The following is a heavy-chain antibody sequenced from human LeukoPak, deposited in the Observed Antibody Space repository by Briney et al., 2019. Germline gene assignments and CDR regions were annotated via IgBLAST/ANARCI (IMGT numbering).Heavy chain of an antibody. CDR1: GYTFTSYG. V-gene: IGHV1-3*01. D-gene: IGHD6-13*01. J-gene: IGHJ4*02. CDR3: ARGSWAAAGVWGNY. CDR2: INAGNGNT. Sequence: ASVKVSCKASGYTFTSYGISWVRQAPGQRLEWMGWINAGNGNTKYSQKFQGRVTITRDTSASTAYMELRSLRSEDTAVYYCARGSWAAAGVWGNYWGQGTLVTVSS.